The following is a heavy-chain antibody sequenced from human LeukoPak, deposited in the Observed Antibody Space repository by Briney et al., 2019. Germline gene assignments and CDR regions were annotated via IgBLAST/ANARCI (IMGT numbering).Heavy chain of an antibody. J-gene: IGHJ4*02. Sequence: GGSLRPSCEASGFTFSSYWMHWVRHAPGKGLVWVSRIKSDGSNYYADSVKGRFTISRDNAKNTLYLQMNSLRAEDTAVYYCARGAWTAYYFDYWGQGTLVTVSS. V-gene: IGHV3-74*01. CDR3: ARGAWTAYYFDY. D-gene: IGHD3/OR15-3a*01. CDR1: GFTFSSYW. CDR2: IKSDGSN.